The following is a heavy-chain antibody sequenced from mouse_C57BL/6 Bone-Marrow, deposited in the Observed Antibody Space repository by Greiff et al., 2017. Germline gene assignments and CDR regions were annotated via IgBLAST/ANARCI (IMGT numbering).Heavy chain of an antibody. CDR3: AKDSSGYVWFAY. CDR1: GYTFTSYG. J-gene: IGHJ3*01. Sequence: VQLQQSGAELARPGASVKLSCKASGYTFTSYGISWVKQRTGQGLEWIGEIYPRSGNTYYNEKFKGKATLTAEKSSSTAYMELRSLTSEDSAVYFCAKDSSGYVWFAYWGQGTLVTVSA. D-gene: IGHD3-2*02. V-gene: IGHV1-81*01. CDR2: IYPRSGNT.